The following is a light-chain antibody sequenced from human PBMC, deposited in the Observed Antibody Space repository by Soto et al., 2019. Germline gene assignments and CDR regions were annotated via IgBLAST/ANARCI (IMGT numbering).Light chain of an antibody. CDR2: AAS. Sequence: AIQMTQSPSSLSASVGDRVTITCRASQGIRNDLGWYQQKPGKAPKLLIYAASSLQSGVPSRFSGGASGKFSTLTISSLTSEYFASYYCQQLKSYVTFGQGTRLDIK. V-gene: IGKV1-6*01. CDR3: QQLKSYVT. CDR1: QGIRND. J-gene: IGKJ5*01.